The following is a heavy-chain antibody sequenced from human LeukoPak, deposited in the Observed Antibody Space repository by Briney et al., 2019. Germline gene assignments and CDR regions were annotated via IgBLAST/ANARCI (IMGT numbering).Heavy chain of an antibody. D-gene: IGHD3-16*01. J-gene: IGHJ4*02. CDR1: GGSISTEYFW. Sequence: SETLSLTCDVSGGSISTEYFWWGWLRQPPGKGLEWIGIIFHTGKTHDNPSLKSRVSMSVDTSNNQFSLRLSAVTAADTAVYYCARQMGVGVWALDYWGRGTLVTVSS. CDR3: ARQMGVGVWALDY. V-gene: IGHV4-39*01. CDR2: IFHTGKT.